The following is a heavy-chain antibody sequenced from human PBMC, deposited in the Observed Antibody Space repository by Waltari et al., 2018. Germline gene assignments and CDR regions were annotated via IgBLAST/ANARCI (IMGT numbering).Heavy chain of an antibody. CDR3: ARVGIGP. J-gene: IGHJ5*02. Sequence: QVTLKESGPALVKPTQTLTLTCTFSGFSLSTSGMRVRWIRQPPGKALEWLARIAWDDNKFYSTSLKTRLTISKDTSKNQVVLTMTNMDTVDTATYYCARVGIGPWGQGTLVTVSS. CDR2: IAWDDNK. CDR1: GFSLSTSGMR. D-gene: IGHD1-26*01. V-gene: IGHV2-70*04.